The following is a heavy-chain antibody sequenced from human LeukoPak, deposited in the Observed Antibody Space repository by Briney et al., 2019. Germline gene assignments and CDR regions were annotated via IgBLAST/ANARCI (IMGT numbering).Heavy chain of an antibody. D-gene: IGHD1-26*01. CDR2: INADGSNT. CDR3: AKASGSGYGKDYFDY. J-gene: IGHJ4*02. CDR1: GFIFSNHW. Sequence: GGSLRLSCAASGFIFSNHWMHWVRQAPGKGLMWVSRINADGSNTRYADSVKGRFTISTDNSKNTLYLQMNSLRAEDTAVYYCAKASGSGYGKDYFDYWGQGTLVTVSS. V-gene: IGHV3-74*01.